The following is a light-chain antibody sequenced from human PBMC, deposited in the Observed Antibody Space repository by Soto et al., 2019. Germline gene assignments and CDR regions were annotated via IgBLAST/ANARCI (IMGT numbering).Light chain of an antibody. CDR2: ETS. J-gene: IGKJ1*01. V-gene: IGKV3-11*01. CDR1: QSVSSNY. Sequence: EIVLTQSPATLSLSPGERATLSYRASQSVSSNYLAWFQQKPGQAPRLLIYETSIRATGIPARFSGSGSGTDFTLTISSLEPEDFAVYYCQQRDIWPWTFGQGTKVDIK. CDR3: QQRDIWPWT.